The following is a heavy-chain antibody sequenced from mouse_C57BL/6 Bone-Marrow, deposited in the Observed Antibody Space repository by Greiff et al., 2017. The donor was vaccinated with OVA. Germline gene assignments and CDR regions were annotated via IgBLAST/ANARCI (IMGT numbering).Heavy chain of an antibody. D-gene: IGHD3-1*01. Sequence: EVELQQSGPELVKPGASVKISCKASGYTFTDYYMNWVKQSHGKSLEWIGDINPNNGGTSYNQKFKGKATLTVDKSSSTAYMELRSLTSEDSAVYYCAGLRVSYAMDYWGQGTSDTVSS. CDR2: INPNNGGT. V-gene: IGHV1-26*01. J-gene: IGHJ4*01. CDR3: AGLRVSYAMDY. CDR1: GYTFTDYY.